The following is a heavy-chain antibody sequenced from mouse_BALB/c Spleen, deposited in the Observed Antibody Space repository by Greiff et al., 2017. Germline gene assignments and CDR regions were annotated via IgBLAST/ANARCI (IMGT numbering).Heavy chain of an antibody. CDR1: GFTFSSYG. CDR3: ANLRPDLFAY. CDR2: ISSGGSYT. V-gene: IGHV5-6*01. Sequence: EVQLVESGGDLVKPGGSLKLSCAASGFTFSSYGMSWVRQTPDKRLEWVATISSGGSYTYYPDSVKGRFTISRDNAKNTLYLQMSSLKSEDTAMYYCANLRPDLFAYWGQGTLVTVSA. D-gene: IGHD1-2*01. J-gene: IGHJ3*01.